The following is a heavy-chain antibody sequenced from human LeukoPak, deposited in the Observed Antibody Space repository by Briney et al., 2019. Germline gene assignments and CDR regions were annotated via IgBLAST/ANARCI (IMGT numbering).Heavy chain of an antibody. CDR3: ARVPYVLRFLEFDY. Sequence: AASVKVSCKASGYTFTDYYMYWVRQAPGQGLEWMGWINPNSGGTKHAQKFQGRVTMTRDTSISTAYMELSRLRSDDTAVYYCARVPYVLRFLEFDYWGQGTLVTVSS. CDR2: INPNSGGT. CDR1: GYTFTDYY. D-gene: IGHD3-3*01. V-gene: IGHV1-2*02. J-gene: IGHJ4*02.